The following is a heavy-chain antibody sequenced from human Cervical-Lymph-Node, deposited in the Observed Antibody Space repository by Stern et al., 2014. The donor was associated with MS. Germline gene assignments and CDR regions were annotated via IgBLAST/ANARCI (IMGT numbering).Heavy chain of an antibody. CDR2: INNDGSGT. CDR1: GFTFSNYW. CDR3: TRDDYGGNSVVQDY. Sequence: EMQLVESGGDLVQPGGSLRLSCAASGFTFSNYWMHWVRQAPGKGLGWVSRINNDGSGTDYADSVKGRFTISRDNAKNTLYLQMNSLRAEDTAVYYCTRDDYGGNSVVQDYWGQGTLVTVSS. D-gene: IGHD4-23*01. V-gene: IGHV3-74*01. J-gene: IGHJ4*02.